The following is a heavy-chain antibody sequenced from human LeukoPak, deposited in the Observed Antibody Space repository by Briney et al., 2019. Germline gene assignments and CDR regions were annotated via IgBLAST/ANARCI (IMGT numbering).Heavy chain of an antibody. CDR2: ISSSGSTI. CDR1: GFTFSSYE. J-gene: IGHJ6*03. D-gene: IGHD3-10*01. CDR3: AREGSGRAYYYYMDV. V-gene: IGHV3-48*03. Sequence: PGGSLRLSCAASGFTFSSYEMNWVRQAPGKGPEWVSYISSSGSTIYYADSVKGRFTISRDNAKNSLYLQMNSLRAEDTAVYYCAREGSGRAYYYYMDVWGKGTTVTISS.